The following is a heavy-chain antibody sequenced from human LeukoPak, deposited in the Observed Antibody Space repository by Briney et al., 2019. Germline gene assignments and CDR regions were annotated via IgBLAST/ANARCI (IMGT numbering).Heavy chain of an antibody. D-gene: IGHD6-13*01. CDR3: ARWPSDSSKNYFDY. CDR1: GGSISSYY. V-gene: IGHV4-4*07. Sequence: KSSETLSLTCTVSGGSISSYYWSWIRQPAGKGLEWIGRIYTSGSTNYNPSLKSRVTMSVDTSKNQFSLKLSSVTAADTAVYYCARWPSDSSKNYFDYWGQGTLVTVSS. J-gene: IGHJ4*02. CDR2: IYTSGST.